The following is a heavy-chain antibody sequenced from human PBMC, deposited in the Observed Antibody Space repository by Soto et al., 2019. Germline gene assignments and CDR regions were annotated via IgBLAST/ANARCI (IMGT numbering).Heavy chain of an antibody. CDR2: ISSDGTNK. Sequence: QVQLVESGGGVVQPGRSLRLSCVASGFSISTYAMHWVRQAPGKGLEWVAVISSDGTNKYYADSVKGRFTIARDNSKNTVYLYINSLGAEDTALFFCAKDEGSSGWYFDHWGQGTLVTVSS. J-gene: IGHJ4*02. D-gene: IGHD6-19*01. CDR1: GFSISTYA. V-gene: IGHV3-30*18. CDR3: AKDEGSSGWYFDH.